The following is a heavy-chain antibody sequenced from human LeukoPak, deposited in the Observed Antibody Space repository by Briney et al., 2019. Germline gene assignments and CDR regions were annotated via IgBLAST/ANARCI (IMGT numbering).Heavy chain of an antibody. CDR1: GGTFSSYA. CDR2: IIPIFGTA. V-gene: IGHV1-69*05. CDR3: ARAQRCSGGSCYPIFNNWFDP. J-gene: IGHJ5*02. Sequence: ASVKASCKASGGTFSSYAISWVRQAPGQGLEWMGGIIPIFGTANYAQKFQGRVTITTDESTSTAYMELSSLRSEDTAVYYCARAQRCSGGSCYPIFNNWFDPWGQGTLVTVSS. D-gene: IGHD2-15*01.